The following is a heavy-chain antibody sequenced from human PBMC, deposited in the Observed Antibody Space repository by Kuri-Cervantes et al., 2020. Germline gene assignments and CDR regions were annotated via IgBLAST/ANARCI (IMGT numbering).Heavy chain of an antibody. Sequence: SVKVSCKASGGTFSSYAISWVRQAPGQGLEWMGGIIPIFGTANYAQKFQGRVTITTDESTSTAYMELSSLRSEDTAVYYCARGKVVISPFDYWGQGTLVTVSS. V-gene: IGHV1-69*05. J-gene: IGHJ4*02. CDR3: ARGKVVISPFDY. CDR1: GGTFSSYA. D-gene: IGHD3-22*01. CDR2: IIPIFGTA.